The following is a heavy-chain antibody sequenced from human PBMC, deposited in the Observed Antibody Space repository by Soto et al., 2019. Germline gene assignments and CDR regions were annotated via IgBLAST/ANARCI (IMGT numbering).Heavy chain of an antibody. CDR1: GGTFSSYA. J-gene: IGHJ6*02. V-gene: IGHV1-69*13. CDR2: IIPIFGTA. CDR3: ASPPPSIAARSYYYGMDV. Sequence: SVKVSCKASGGTFSSYAISWVRQAPGQGLEWMGGIIPIFGTANYAQKFQGRVTITADESTSTAYMELSSLRSEDTAVYYCASPPPSIAARSYYYGMDVWGQGTTVTVLL. D-gene: IGHD6-6*01.